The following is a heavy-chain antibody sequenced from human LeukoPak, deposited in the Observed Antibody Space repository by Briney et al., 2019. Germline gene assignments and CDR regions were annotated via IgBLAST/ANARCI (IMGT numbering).Heavy chain of an antibody. V-gene: IGHV3-73*01. J-gene: IGHJ5*02. CDR1: GFSFSGSA. CDR2: IRGAGYSDAP. Sequence: GGSLRLSCAASGFSFSGSAIHWVRQAPGKGLEWVGRIRGAGYSDAPAYVASVRGRFTISRDDSKSTAYLHVNSEKSEDTPVYYRKVPASGGNWFDPWGPGTLVTVSS. D-gene: IGHD2-2*01. CDR3: KVPASGGNWFDP.